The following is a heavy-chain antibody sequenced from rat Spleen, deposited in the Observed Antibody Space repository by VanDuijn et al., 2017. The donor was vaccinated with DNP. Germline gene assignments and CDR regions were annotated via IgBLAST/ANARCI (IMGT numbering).Heavy chain of an antibody. Sequence: EVELVESGGGLVQPGRSLKLSCAAAGFSFSNYNMAWVRQAPKKGLEWVATITTSAGSTYYPDSVKGRCTISRDDAESSLYLQMNSLKSEDTATYYCARLGRLRPYWYFDFWGPGTMVTVSS. J-gene: IGHJ1*01. CDR2: ITTSAGST. CDR1: GFSFSNYN. D-gene: IGHD1-11*01. CDR3: ARLGRLRPYWYFDF. V-gene: IGHV5-25*01.